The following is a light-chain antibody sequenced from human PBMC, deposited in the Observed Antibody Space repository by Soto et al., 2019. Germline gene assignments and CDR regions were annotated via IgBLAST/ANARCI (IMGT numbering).Light chain of an antibody. CDR3: QQRIDWPLT. J-gene: IGKJ4*01. CDR2: DAS. CDR1: QSVNNY. Sequence: EIVLTQSPGTLSLSPGERATLSCMASQSVNNYLAWYQQTPGQAPRLLIYDASTRATGIPARFSGSGSGTDFTLTISSLEPEDFAVYYCQQRIDWPLTFGGGTKVDIK. V-gene: IGKV3-11*01.